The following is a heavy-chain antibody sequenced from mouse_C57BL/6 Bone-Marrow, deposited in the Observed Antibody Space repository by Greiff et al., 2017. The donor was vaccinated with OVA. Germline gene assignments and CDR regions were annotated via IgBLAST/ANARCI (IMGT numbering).Heavy chain of an antibody. D-gene: IGHD1-1*01. CDR3: AFITTVVATPHYFDY. CDR2: IHPSDSDT. V-gene: IGHV1-74*01. Sequence: QVQLKQPGAELVKPGASVKVSCKASGYTFTSYWMHWVKQRPGQGLEWIGRIHPSDSDTNYNQKFKGKATLTVDKSSSTAYMQLSSLTSEDSAVYYCAFITTVVATPHYFDYWGQGTTLTVSS. J-gene: IGHJ2*01. CDR1: GYTFTSYW.